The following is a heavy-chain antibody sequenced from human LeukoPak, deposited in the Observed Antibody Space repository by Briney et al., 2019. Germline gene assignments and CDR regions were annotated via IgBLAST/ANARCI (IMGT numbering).Heavy chain of an antibody. J-gene: IGHJ4*02. CDR2: ISVYNGNP. CDR3: ARYAYGDAFDY. CDR1: GFTFTSYG. Sequence: ASVKVSCKTSGFTFTSYGLTWVRQAPGKGLEWMGWISVYNGNPNYAQKFQGRVTMTTDTSTSTVYMEVGSLRFDDTAVYYCARYAYGDAFDYWGQGTLVTVSS. V-gene: IGHV1-18*01. D-gene: IGHD3-10*01.